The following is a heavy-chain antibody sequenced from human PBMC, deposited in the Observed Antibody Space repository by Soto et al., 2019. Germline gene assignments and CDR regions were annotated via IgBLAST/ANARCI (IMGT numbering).Heavy chain of an antibody. J-gene: IGHJ6*02. CDR1: GFTFSSYG. Sequence: PGGSLRLSCAASGFTFSSYGMHWVRQAPGKGLEWVSRINGDGISTYYADSVRGRFLISRDNAKNTLYLQMSNLRAEDTALYYCARAWGVPGPLYDYHDMDVWGQGTTVTVSS. CDR2: INGDGIST. D-gene: IGHD2-2*01. CDR3: ARAWGVPGPLYDYHDMDV. V-gene: IGHV3-74*01.